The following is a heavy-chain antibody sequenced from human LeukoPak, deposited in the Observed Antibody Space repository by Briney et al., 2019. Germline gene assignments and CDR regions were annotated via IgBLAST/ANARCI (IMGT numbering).Heavy chain of an antibody. CDR1: GFTFSSYA. D-gene: IGHD6-19*01. V-gene: IGHV3-23*01. CDR2: ISGRGGST. Sequence: GGSLRLSCAASGFTFSSYAMSWVRQAPGKGLEWVSGISGRGGSTYYADSVKGRFTISRDNSKNTLYLQMNSLRAEDTAVYYCAKDLKGGSAWYPEYFQHWGQGTLVTVSS. CDR3: AKDLKGGSAWYPEYFQH. J-gene: IGHJ1*01.